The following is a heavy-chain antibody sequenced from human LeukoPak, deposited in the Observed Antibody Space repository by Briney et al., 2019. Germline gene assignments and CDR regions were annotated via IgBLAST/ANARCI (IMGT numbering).Heavy chain of an antibody. CDR1: GFTFSSYA. Sequence: PGGSLRLSCAASGFTFSSYAMSWVRQAPPKGLEWGSAISGSGGSTYYADSLKGRFTISRDNSTNTLYLQMNSLRAEDTAVYYCAKDQHLIAAAGYFDYWGQGTLVTVSS. J-gene: IGHJ4*02. CDR2: ISGSGGST. V-gene: IGHV3-23*01. D-gene: IGHD6-13*01. CDR3: AKDQHLIAAAGYFDY.